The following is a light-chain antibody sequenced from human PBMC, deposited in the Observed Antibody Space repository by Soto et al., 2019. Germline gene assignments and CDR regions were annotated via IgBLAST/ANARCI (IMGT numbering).Light chain of an antibody. CDR1: QSLVYNNGNTY. CDR2: KVS. V-gene: IGKV2-30*01. J-gene: IGKJ1*01. CDR3: MQGTHWPRT. Sequence: DVVMTQSPLSLPVTLGQPASISCRSSQSLVYNNGNTYLNWFQQRPGQSPRRLIYKVSNRDSGVPDRFSGSGSGTDFTLKISRGEAEDVGVYDCMQGTHWPRTFGQGTKVEIK.